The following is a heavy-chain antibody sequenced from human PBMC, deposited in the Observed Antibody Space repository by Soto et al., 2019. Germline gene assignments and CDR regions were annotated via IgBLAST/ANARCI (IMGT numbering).Heavy chain of an antibody. D-gene: IGHD3-10*01. Sequence: TLSLTCSVSGDSISSSGYYWSWIRQRPGKGLEWIGNIYYSGSSYNNPSLKSRVTISVNTSKNQFSLNLRSVTAADTAVYYCARDSDYYSSGSFDYWGQGTLVTVSS. J-gene: IGHJ4*02. CDR3: ARDSDYYSSGSFDY. CDR2: IYYSGSS. CDR1: GDSISSSGYY. V-gene: IGHV4-31*03.